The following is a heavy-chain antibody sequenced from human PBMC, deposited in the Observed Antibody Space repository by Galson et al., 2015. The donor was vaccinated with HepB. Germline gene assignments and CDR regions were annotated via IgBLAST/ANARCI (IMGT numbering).Heavy chain of an antibody. CDR3: AHRRYYCTYWDWGDLDY. V-gene: IGHV2-5*02. CDR2: VFWDDDN. D-gene: IGHD3/OR15-3a*01. Sequence: PALVKPTQTLTLTCTFSGFSLSSGGAGVGWIRQPPGKALEWLAFVFWDDDNRYNPSLKSRLTVTKDTSKNQVVLTMTNMDPVDTATYYCAHRRYYCTYWDWGDLDYWGPGTLVTVSS. CDR1: GFSLSSGGAG. J-gene: IGHJ4*02.